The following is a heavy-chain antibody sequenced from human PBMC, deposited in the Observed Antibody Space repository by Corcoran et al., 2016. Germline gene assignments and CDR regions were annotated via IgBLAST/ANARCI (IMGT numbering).Heavy chain of an antibody. V-gene: IGHV6-1*01. J-gene: IGHJ4*02. Sequence: QVQLQKSGPRLVKPSQTLSLTCAISGDSVSSNSVAWSWIRQSPSRGREWLGRTYYRSKWDNEYAVSVSSLITINQDTSNNQFALPLDSVTPEDTAVYFCARQDVPFDYWGQGTLVTVSS. CDR2: TYYRSKWDN. CDR1: GDSVSSNSVA. CDR3: ARQDVPFDY.